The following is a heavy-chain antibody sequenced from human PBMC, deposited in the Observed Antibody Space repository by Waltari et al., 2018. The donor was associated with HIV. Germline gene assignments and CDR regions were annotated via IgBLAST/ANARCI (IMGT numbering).Heavy chain of an antibody. CDR3: TVGSPDYWYFHL. CDR2: RWCRRPNEGA. CDR1: GLVFSVSG. J-gene: IGHJ2*01. Sequence: VQLLESGGGLVPPGACLTLSSAASGLVFSVSGLPWVRQAPGRVPWWGGVRWCRRPNEGARYTGARYVRFNIARHDAGNTTVLHVNNWKVEDRAIYFCTVGSPDYWYFHLWGRGTLVTVSS. D-gene: IGHD6-13*01. V-gene: IGHV3-73*01.